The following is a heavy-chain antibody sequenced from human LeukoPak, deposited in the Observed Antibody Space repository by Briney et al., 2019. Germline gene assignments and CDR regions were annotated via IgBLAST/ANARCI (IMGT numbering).Heavy chain of an antibody. CDR1: GLTFSNYA. Sequence: GGSLRLSCAASGLTFSNYAMSWVRQAPGKGLEWVSKISGRGDENYYADSVKGRLTISRDNYKNTLYLQMNRLRAEDTDVYYCATLFGERGYCSTTSCFDSDYWGQGTLVTVSS. J-gene: IGHJ4*02. CDR2: ISGRGDEN. CDR3: ATLFGERGYCSTTSCFDSDY. D-gene: IGHD2-2*01. V-gene: IGHV3-23*01.